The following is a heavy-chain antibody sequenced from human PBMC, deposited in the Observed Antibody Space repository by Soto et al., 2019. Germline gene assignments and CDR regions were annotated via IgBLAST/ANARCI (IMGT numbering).Heavy chain of an antibody. CDR3: AKDIHPCRDGYHYGGDC. Sequence: QEQLVESGGGVVQPGRSLRLSCAASGFTFSTYGMHWVRQAPGKGLEWVAIISYDGSNKYYADSVHGRFTISRDNSKNTLYLQMNSLRAEDTAVYYCAKDIHPCRDGYHYGGDCWGQGTLVTVSS. CDR2: ISYDGSNK. D-gene: IGHD5-12*01. V-gene: IGHV3-30*18. J-gene: IGHJ4*02. CDR1: GFTFSTYG.